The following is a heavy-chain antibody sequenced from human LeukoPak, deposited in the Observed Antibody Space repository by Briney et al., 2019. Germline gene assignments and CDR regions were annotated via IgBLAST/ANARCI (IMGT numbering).Heavy chain of an antibody. V-gene: IGHV3-7*01. D-gene: IGHD2-15*01. CDR3: AQGDYCSGGSCLFDY. J-gene: IGHJ4*02. Sequence: GGSLRLSCAASGFTFSSCWMSWVRQAPGKGLEWVANIKQDGSEKYYVDSVKGRFTISRDNAKNSLYLQMNSLRAEDTAVYYCAQGDYCSGGSCLFDYWGQGTLVTVSS. CDR2: IKQDGSEK. CDR1: GFTFSSCW.